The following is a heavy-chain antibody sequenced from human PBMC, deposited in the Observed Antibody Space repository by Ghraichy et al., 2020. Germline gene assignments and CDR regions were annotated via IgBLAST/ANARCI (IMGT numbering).Heavy chain of an antibody. V-gene: IGHV4-30-2*06. CDR1: GDVIGAGGYS. CDR3: ARGAHDYAFDF. Sequence: SETLSLTCAVSGDVIGAGGYSWSWIRQSPGKGLEWVGYTFHDGTTRLNPSLKNRVTILVDKSKNQFSLNLSSLTAADTAVYYCARGAHDYAFDFWGQGALVTVSS. D-gene: IGHD4-17*01. CDR2: TFHDGTT. J-gene: IGHJ4*02.